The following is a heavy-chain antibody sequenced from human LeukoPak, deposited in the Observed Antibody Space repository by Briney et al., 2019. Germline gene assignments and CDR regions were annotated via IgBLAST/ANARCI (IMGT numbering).Heavy chain of an antibody. J-gene: IGHJ5*02. CDR1: GGSISSYY. V-gene: IGHV4-4*07. Sequence: SETLSLTCTVSGGSISSYYWSWIRQPAGKGLEWIGRIYTSGSTNYNPSLKSRVTMSVDTSKNQFSLELSSVTAADTAVYYCALDHYDSSGYYNRYNWFDPWGQGTLVTVSS. D-gene: IGHD3-22*01. CDR2: IYTSGST. CDR3: ALDHYDSSGYYNRYNWFDP.